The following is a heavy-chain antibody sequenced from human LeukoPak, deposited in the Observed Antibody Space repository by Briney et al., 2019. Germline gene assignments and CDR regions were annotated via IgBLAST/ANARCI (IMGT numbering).Heavy chain of an antibody. CDR1: GFTFSSYA. CDR3: ARGRYYGSGSYYPPDY. Sequence: PGGSLRLSCAASGFTFSSYAMHWVRQAPGKGLEWVAVISYDGSNKYYADSVKGRFTISRDNSKNTLYLQMNSLRAEDTAVYYCARGRYYGSGSYYPPDYWGQGTLVTVSS. CDR2: ISYDGSNK. V-gene: IGHV3-30*04. D-gene: IGHD3-10*01. J-gene: IGHJ4*02.